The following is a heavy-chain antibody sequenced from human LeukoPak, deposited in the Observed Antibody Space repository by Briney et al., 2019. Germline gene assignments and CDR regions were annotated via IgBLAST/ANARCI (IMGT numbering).Heavy chain of an antibody. Sequence: PSETLSLTCTVSGGSISSYYWSWIRQPPGKGLEWIGYIYYSGSTNYNPSLKSRVTISVDTSKNQFSLKLSSVTAADTAVYYCARDRIRQDSSGYYVDYWGQGTLVTVSS. V-gene: IGHV4-59*12. CDR2: IYYSGST. J-gene: IGHJ4*02. D-gene: IGHD3-22*01. CDR3: ARDRIRQDSSGYYVDY. CDR1: GGSISSYY.